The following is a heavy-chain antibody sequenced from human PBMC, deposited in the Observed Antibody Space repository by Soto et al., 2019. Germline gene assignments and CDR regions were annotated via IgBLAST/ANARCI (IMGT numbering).Heavy chain of an antibody. D-gene: IGHD1-7*01. J-gene: IGHJ5*02. CDR1: GGTFSSYA. V-gene: IGHV1-69*06. CDR3: ARDLMYNWNYERFDP. Sequence: QVQLVQSGAEVKKPGSSVKVSCKASGGTFSSYAISWVRQAPGQGLECMGGIIPIFGTANYAQKFQGRVTNTADKSTSTAYMELSSLRSEDTAVYYCARDLMYNWNYERFDPWGQGTLVTVSS. CDR2: IIPIFGTA.